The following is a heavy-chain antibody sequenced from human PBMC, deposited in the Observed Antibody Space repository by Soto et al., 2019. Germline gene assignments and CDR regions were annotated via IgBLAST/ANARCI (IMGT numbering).Heavy chain of an antibody. D-gene: IGHD6-13*01. Sequence: GESLKISCKGSGYSFTSYWISWVRQMPGKGLEWMGRIDPSDSYTNYSPSFQGHVTISADKSISTAYLQWSSLKASDTARYYCARHPGYTFDPWGQGTLVTVSS. J-gene: IGHJ5*02. CDR1: GYSFTSYW. CDR2: IDPSDSYT. V-gene: IGHV5-10-1*01. CDR3: ARHPGYTFDP.